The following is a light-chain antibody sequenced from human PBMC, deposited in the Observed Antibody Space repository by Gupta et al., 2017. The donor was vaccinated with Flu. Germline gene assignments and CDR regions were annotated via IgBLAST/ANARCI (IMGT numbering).Light chain of an antibody. CDR3: QQEDSPPNA. V-gene: IGKV1-33*01. J-gene: IGKJ5*01. CDR1: QEIDNY. CDR2: DTS. Sequence: PSSRCASVGDRVTITCQASQEIDNYLNWYQQKPGKAPKLLIFDTSSLEKGVPSRFSGSRTGTDFTFTVSSLQPEDFATYYCQQEDSPPNAFGQGTHLDIK.